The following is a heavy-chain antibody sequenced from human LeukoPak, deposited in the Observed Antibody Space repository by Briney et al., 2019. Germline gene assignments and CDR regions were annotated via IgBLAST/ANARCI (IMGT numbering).Heavy chain of an antibody. CDR2: IYPGDSDT. Sequence: GESLKISCKGSGYSFTSYWIGWVRQMPGKGLEWMGIIYPGDSDTRHSPSFQGQVTISADKSISTAYLQWSSLKASDTAMYYCARQYDSSGYFDGSNAFDIWGQGTMVTVSS. D-gene: IGHD3-22*01. CDR1: GYSFTSYW. J-gene: IGHJ3*02. V-gene: IGHV5-51*01. CDR3: ARQYDSSGYFDGSNAFDI.